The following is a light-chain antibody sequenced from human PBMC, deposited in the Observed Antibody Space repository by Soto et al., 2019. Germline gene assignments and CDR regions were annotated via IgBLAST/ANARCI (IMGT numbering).Light chain of an antibody. CDR3: QQYGSSPYT. J-gene: IGKJ2*01. CDR2: GAS. V-gene: IGKV3-20*01. Sequence: ENVLTQSPGTLSLFPGERATLSCTASQSITLNYLAWYQQKPGRAPRLLISGASSRATGIPDRFSGSGSGTDVPRTISRLEPADFAVYYCQQYGSSPYTFGQGTKVESK. CDR1: QSITLNY.